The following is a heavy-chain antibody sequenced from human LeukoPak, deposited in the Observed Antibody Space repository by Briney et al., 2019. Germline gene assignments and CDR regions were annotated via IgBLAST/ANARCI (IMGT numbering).Heavy chain of an antibody. CDR3: ARASCSGGSCSFGDVFDM. V-gene: IGHV3-21*01. D-gene: IGHD2-15*01. J-gene: IGHJ3*02. CDR1: GFTFSSYS. CDR2: ISSSSSYI. Sequence: GGSLRLSCAASGFTFSSYSMNWVRQAPGRGLEWVSSISSSSSYIYYADSVKGRFTISRDNAKNSLYLQMNSLRAEDTAVYYCARASCSGGSCSFGDVFDMWGQGPMVTVSS.